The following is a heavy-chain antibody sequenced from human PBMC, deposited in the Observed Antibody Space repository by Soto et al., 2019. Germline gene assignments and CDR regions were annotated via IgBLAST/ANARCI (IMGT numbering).Heavy chain of an antibody. J-gene: IGHJ5*02. CDR3: ARGKSLET. CDR1: GYTFSSYD. V-gene: IGHV1-8*01. Sequence: QVQLVQSGAEVKKPGASVKVSCKASGYTFSSYDINWVRQATGQGLEWMGWMNPNSGNTGYAQKFHSRVTMTRDTSITTAYMELSSLRSEDTAMYYCARGKSLETWGQGTLVTVSS. D-gene: IGHD1-1*01. CDR2: MNPNSGNT.